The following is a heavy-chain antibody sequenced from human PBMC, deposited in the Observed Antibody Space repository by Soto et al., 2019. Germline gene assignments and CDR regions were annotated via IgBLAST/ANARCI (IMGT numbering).Heavy chain of an antibody. CDR1: GGTFSSYA. J-gene: IGHJ6*02. D-gene: IGHD2-2*01. V-gene: IGHV1-69*13. CDR2: IIPIFGTA. Sequence: SVKVSCKASGGTFSSYAISWVRQAPGQGLEWMGGIIPIFGTANYAQKFQGRVTITADESTGTAYMELSSLRSEDTAVYYCARDLGYCISTSCGSYMVVWGQGTTVTVSS. CDR3: ARDLGYCISTSCGSYMVV.